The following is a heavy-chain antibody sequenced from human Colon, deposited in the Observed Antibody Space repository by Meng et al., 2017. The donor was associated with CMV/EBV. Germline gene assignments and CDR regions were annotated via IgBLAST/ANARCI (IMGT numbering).Heavy chain of an antibody. D-gene: IGHD6-19*01. Sequence: EVQLVESGGGLVQPGGSLRLSCAASGFTFSNYWMHWVRQGPGKGLVWVSRIKTDGSITTYADSVKGRFTISRDNAKNTVYLQMNSLRVEDTAVYYCVRDRTLADTGPHFDNWGQGTLVTVSS. CDR3: VRDRTLADTGPHFDN. J-gene: IGHJ4*02. CDR2: IKTDGSIT. CDR1: GFTFSNYW. V-gene: IGHV3-74*03.